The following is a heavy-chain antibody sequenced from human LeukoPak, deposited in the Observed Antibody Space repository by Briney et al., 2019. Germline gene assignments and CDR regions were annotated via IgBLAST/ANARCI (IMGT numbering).Heavy chain of an antibody. CDR3: AKDSRYSGSYRDY. D-gene: IGHD1-26*01. Sequence: PGGSLRLSCAASGFTFSSYAMSWVRQAPGEGLEWVSAISGSGGSTYYADSVKGRFTISRDNSKNTLYLQMNSLRAEDTAVYYCAKDSRYSGSYRDYWGQGTLVTVSS. V-gene: IGHV3-23*01. CDR1: GFTFSSYA. CDR2: ISGSGGST. J-gene: IGHJ4*02.